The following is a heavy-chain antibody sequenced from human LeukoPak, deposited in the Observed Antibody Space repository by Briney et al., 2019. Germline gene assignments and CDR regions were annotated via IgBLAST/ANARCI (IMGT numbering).Heavy chain of an antibody. D-gene: IGHD6-13*01. J-gene: IGHJ3*02. CDR2: ISGSGGST. Sequence: PGGSLRLSCAASVFTFSSYAMSWVRQAPGKGLEWVSGISGSGGSTYYADSVKGRFTISRDNSKNTLYLQMKSLTAEDTAVYYCAKGKYGSSPRGASDIWGQGTVVTVSS. CDR1: VFTFSSYA. CDR3: AKGKYGSSPRGASDI. V-gene: IGHV3-23*01.